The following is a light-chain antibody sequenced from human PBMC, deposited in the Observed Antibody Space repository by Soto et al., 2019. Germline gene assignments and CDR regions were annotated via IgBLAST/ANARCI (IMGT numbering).Light chain of an antibody. CDR2: GAS. CDR3: HQYNNWPRT. J-gene: IGKJ1*01. Sequence: EIVMTQSPATLYVSPGERATLSCRASQSVSSNLAWYQQKPGQAPRLLIYGASTRATGIPARFSGSGSGTEFTLTISSLQSEDFAVYYCHQYNNWPRTFGQGTKVEI. CDR1: QSVSSN. V-gene: IGKV3-15*01.